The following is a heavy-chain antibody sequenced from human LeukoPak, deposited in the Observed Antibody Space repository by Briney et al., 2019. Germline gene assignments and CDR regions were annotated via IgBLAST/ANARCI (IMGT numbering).Heavy chain of an antibody. CDR1: GFTFSSYG. CDR3: AKEVKLRGAPYGTVDY. V-gene: IGHV3-30*18. D-gene: IGHD3-10*01. CDR2: ISFDGNIK. J-gene: IGHJ4*02. Sequence: GGSLRLSCAASGFTFSSYGMHWVRQAPGKGLDWVAVISFDGNIKYYADSVKGRFTISRDTSKSTLYLQMNSLRVDDTAVYYCAKEVKLRGAPYGTVDYWGQGTLVTVSS.